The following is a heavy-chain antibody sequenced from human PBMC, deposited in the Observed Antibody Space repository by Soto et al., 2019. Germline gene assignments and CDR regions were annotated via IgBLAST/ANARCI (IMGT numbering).Heavy chain of an antibody. D-gene: IGHD3-10*01. CDR1: GGSFSGYY. CDR3: ARGPLLIRGVHDY. J-gene: IGHJ4*02. Sequence: QVQLQQLGAGLLKPSETLSLTCAVYGGSFSGYYWSWIRQPPGKGLEWIGEINHSGSTNYNPSLKCRVTISVDTSKNQFSLKLRSVTAADTAVYYCARGPLLIRGVHDYWGQGPLVTVSS. V-gene: IGHV4-34*01. CDR2: INHSGST.